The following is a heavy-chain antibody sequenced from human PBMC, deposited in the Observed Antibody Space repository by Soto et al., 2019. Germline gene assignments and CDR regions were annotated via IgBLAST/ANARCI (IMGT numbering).Heavy chain of an antibody. CDR2: SNSGNGNT. J-gene: IGHJ5*02. CDR1: VYTFTSYA. D-gene: IGHD2-21*02. Sequence: QVQLVQSGAEVKKPGASVRVSCRTSVYTFTSYAIHWVRQAPGQGLEWMAWSNSGNGNTKYSQKFQGRVTVSRDTSASTAYTELSSLRSEDTAVYYCATEPLLGGVCYVHWLDPWGQGTLVTVSS. V-gene: IGHV1-3*04. CDR3: ATEPLLGGVCYVHWLDP.